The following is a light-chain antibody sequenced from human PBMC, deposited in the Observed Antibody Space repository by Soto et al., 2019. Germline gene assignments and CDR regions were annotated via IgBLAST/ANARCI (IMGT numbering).Light chain of an antibody. CDR3: QQYGGSPFT. Sequence: IVLTQSPGTLSWSPGERATLSCRASQRVSSNYLAWYQQKPGQAPRLLIYGASSSATGIPDRFSGSGSGTDLTLTISRLEPEDFAVYYCQQYGGSPFTFGPGTKVDIK. J-gene: IGKJ3*01. CDR2: GAS. V-gene: IGKV3-20*01. CDR1: QRVSSNY.